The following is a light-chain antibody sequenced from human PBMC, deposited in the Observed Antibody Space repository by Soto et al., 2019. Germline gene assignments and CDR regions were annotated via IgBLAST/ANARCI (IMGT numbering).Light chain of an antibody. CDR2: QDS. CDR1: KLGDKY. V-gene: IGLV3-1*01. J-gene: IGLJ2*01. Sequence: SYELTQPPSVSVSPGQTASITCSGDKLGDKYACWYQQKPGQSPVLVIYQDSKRPSGIPERFSGSNSGNTATLTISGTQAMDEADYYSQAWDRFTRVVFGGGTMLT. CDR3: QAWDRFTRVV.